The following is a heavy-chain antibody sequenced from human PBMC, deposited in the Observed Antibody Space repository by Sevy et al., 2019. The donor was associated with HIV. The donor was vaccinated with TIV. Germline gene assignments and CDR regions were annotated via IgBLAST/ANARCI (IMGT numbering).Heavy chain of an antibody. D-gene: IGHD2-21*02. J-gene: IGHJ4*02. Sequence: GGSLRLSCAASGFTFSSYAMSWVRQAPGKGLEWVSAISGSGGSTYYADSVKGRFTISGDNSKNTLNRQMTGLRAEARPVYYCAKLAKGVVTNFDYWGQGTLVTVSS. CDR3: AKLAKGVVTNFDY. CDR1: GFTFSSYA. V-gene: IGHV3-23*01. CDR2: ISGSGGST.